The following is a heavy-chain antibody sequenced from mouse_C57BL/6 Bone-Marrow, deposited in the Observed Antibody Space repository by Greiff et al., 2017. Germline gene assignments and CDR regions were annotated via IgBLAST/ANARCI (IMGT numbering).Heavy chain of an antibody. Sequence: EVQLMESGGGLVQPGGSLKLSCAASGFTFSDYYMYWVRQTPEKRLEWVAYISNGGGSTYYPDTVKGRFTISRDNAKNTLYLQMSRLKSEDTAMYYCARGVGGFAYWGQGTLVTVSA. CDR2: ISNGGGST. CDR1: GFTFSDYY. D-gene: IGHD1-1*01. V-gene: IGHV5-12*01. CDR3: ARGVGGFAY. J-gene: IGHJ3*01.